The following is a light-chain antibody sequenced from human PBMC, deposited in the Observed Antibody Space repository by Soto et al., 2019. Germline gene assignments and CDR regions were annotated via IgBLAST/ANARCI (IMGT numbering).Light chain of an antibody. CDR3: QVWDSSSDHRV. V-gene: IGLV3-21*02. J-gene: IGLJ3*02. CDR2: DDS. Sequence: SYELTQPPSVSVAPGQTARITCGGNNIGSKSVHWYQQKPSQAPVLVVYDDSDRPSGIPERFSGSNSGNTATLTISRVEDGDEADYYCQVWDSSSDHRVFGGGTKVTVL. CDR1: NIGSKS.